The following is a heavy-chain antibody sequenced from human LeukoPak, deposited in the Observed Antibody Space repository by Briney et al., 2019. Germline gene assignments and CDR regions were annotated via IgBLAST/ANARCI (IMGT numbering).Heavy chain of an antibody. CDR3: ARLHRGYYYDSSPIFRGTGIDY. CDR2: IYPGDSDT. D-gene: IGHD3-22*01. V-gene: IGHV5-51*01. Sequence: GESLKISCKGSGYSFTSYWIGWVRQMPGKGLEWMGIIYPGDSDTRYSPSFQGQVTISADKSISTAYLQWSSLKASDTAMYYCARLHRGYYYDSSPIFRGTGIDYWGQGTLVTVSS. CDR1: GYSFTSYW. J-gene: IGHJ4*02.